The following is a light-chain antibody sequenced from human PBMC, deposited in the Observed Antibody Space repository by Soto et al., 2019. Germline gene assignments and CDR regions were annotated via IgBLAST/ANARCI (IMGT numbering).Light chain of an antibody. CDR2: DVT. J-gene: IGLJ3*02. V-gene: IGLV2-8*01. CDR3: SSYAGSNTWV. Sequence: QSALTQPPSAAGSPGQSVTISCTGTSSDVGGYNYVSWYQQHTGKAPKLMIYDVTQRPSGVPDRFSGSKSGNTASLTVSGLQAEDEADYYCSSYAGSNTWVFGGGTKLPS. CDR1: SSDVGGYNY.